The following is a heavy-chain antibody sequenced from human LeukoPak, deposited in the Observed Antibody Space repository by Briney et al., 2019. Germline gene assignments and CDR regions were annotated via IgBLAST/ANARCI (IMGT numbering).Heavy chain of an antibody. CDR3: ARVSMVTGGGMDV. CDR2: INPSGGST. V-gene: IGHV1-46*01. D-gene: IGHD5-18*01. Sequence: SVKVSCKASGYTFTSYYMHWVRQAPGQGLEWMGIINPSGGSTSYAQKFQGRVTMTRDTSTSTVYMELSSLRSEDTAVYYCARVSMVTGGGMDVWGQGTTVTVSS. J-gene: IGHJ6*02. CDR1: GYTFTSYY.